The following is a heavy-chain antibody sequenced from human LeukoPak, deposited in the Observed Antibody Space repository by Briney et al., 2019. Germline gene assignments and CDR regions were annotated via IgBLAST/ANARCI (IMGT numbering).Heavy chain of an antibody. CDR3: AKGASGSYHTPYDY. CDR1: GFTFSSYA. Sequence: GGSLRLSCAASGFTFSSYAMSWVRQAPGKGLGWVSAISGSGGSTYYADSVKGRFTISRDNSKNTLYLQMNSLRAEDTAVYYCAKGASGSYHTPYDYWGQGTLVTVSS. J-gene: IGHJ4*02. V-gene: IGHV3-23*01. D-gene: IGHD1-26*01. CDR2: ISGSGGST.